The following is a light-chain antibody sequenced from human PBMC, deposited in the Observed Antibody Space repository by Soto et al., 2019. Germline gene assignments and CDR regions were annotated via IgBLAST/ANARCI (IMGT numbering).Light chain of an antibody. J-gene: IGKJ3*01. CDR2: ASS. CDR1: EGISNY. CDR3: QHLNSYPPLFT. V-gene: IGKV1-9*01. Sequence: IQLTQSPSSLAASVGDRVTITCRASEGISNYLAWYQQKSGKAPKLLIYASSTLQGGVPSRFSGSGSGTDFTLTLDTLQPEDFATDYCQHLNSYPPLFTFGPGTKVNI.